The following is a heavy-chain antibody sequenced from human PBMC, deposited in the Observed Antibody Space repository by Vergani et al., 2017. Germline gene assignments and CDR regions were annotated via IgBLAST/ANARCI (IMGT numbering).Heavy chain of an antibody. J-gene: IGHJ4*02. CDR2: INTKTGNP. D-gene: IGHD5-24*01. V-gene: IGHV7-4-1*02. Sequence: QVPLVQSGSELKKPGASVKVSCKTSGHTFSNYEMNWVRQAPGQRLEWMGWINTKTGNPTYAQDFTGRFVFSLDTSVSTAYLEINNLQPEDSAVYFCATASWAQLWVLKHWGQGTRVTVSS. CDR1: GHTFSNYE. CDR3: ATASWAQLWVLKH.